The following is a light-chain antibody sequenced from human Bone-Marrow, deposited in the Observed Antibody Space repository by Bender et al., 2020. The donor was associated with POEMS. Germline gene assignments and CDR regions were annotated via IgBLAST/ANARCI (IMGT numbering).Light chain of an antibody. J-gene: IGLJ1*01. CDR3: SSYDATTTLFV. CDR2: EDT. Sequence: QSALTQPASVSKSPGQSITVSCTGANTDLGPHIVFSWYQQHPGRVPKLMIYEDTKRPSGVSDRFSASKSGSTASLTISGLQAEDEADYYCSSYDATTTLFVFGSGTKVSVL. CDR1: NTDLGPHIV. V-gene: IGLV2-23*02.